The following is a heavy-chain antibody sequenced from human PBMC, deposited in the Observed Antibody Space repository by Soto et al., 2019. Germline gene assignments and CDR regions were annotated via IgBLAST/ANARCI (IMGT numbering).Heavy chain of an antibody. D-gene: IGHD5-12*01. Sequence: ASVKVSCKASGGTFSSYTISWVRQAPGQGLEWMGRIIPILGIANYAQKFKGRVTITADKSTSTAYMKLSSLRSEDTAVYYCARDIGEIVATPQDAFDIWGQGTMVTVSS. V-gene: IGHV1-69*04. CDR2: IIPILGIA. J-gene: IGHJ3*02. CDR3: ARDIGEIVATPQDAFDI. CDR1: GGTFSSYT.